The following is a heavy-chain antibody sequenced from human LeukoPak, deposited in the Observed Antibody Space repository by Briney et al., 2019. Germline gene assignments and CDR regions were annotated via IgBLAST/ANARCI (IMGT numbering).Heavy chain of an antibody. Sequence: GGSLRLSCAASGFTFSRFPMHWVRQAPGKGLEYVSAISREGGTTYYADSVKGRFTISRDNSKNTLYLQMGSLRAEDMAVYYCVREVANYDYWGQGTLVTVSS. CDR2: ISREGGTT. CDR1: GFTFSRFP. CDR3: VREVANYDY. D-gene: IGHD2-15*01. J-gene: IGHJ4*02. V-gene: IGHV3-64*02.